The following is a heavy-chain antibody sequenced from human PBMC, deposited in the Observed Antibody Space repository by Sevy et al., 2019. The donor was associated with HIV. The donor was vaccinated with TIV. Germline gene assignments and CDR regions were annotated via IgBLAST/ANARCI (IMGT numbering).Heavy chain of an antibody. D-gene: IGHD6-19*01. Sequence: SETLSLTCTVSGDSISSGANYWGWIRQHPVKGLEWIGYIHYSGSTYDNPSLKSRITMSVDTSKNQFSLKLRSVTAAETAVYSCARGRSAVATYYTWSTVAGYHFDYWGQGTLVTVSS. V-gene: IGHV4-31*03. CDR2: IHYSGST. CDR3: ARGRSAVATYYTWSTVAGYHFDY. CDR1: GDSISSGANY. J-gene: IGHJ4*02.